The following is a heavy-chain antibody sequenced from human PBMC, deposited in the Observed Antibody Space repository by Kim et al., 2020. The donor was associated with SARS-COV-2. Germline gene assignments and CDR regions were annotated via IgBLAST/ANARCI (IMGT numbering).Heavy chain of an antibody. J-gene: IGHJ6*02. Sequence: GGSLRLSCAASGFTFSSYWMSWVRQAPGKGLEWVANIKQDGSEKYYVDSVKGRFTISRDNAKNSLYLQMNSLRAEDTAVYYCARGHAHSSGWPGSRYGMDVWGQGTTVTVSS. D-gene: IGHD6-19*01. V-gene: IGHV3-7*01. CDR3: ARGHAHSSGWPGSRYGMDV. CDR1: GFTFSSYW. CDR2: IKQDGSEK.